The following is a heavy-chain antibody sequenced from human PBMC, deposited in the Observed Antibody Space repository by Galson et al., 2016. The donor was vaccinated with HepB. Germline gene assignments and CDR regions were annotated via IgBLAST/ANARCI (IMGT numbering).Heavy chain of an antibody. CDR2: ISASGSLI. D-gene: IGHD1-26*01. J-gene: IGHJ4*02. V-gene: IGHV3-48*03. CDR3: ARDTGGRYQFDF. Sequence: SLRLSCAASTFTFSSHGMSWVRQALGKGLEWVSSISASGSLIYYADSVKGRFTISRDNAENSLFLQLNSLRAEDTAVYYCARDTGGRYQFDFWGQGTLVTVSS. CDR1: TFTFSSHG.